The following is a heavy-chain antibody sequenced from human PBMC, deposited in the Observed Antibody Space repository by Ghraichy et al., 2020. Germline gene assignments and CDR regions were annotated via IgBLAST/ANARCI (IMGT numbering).Heavy chain of an antibody. CDR2: INHSGST. J-gene: IGHJ4*02. V-gene: IGHV4-34*01. CDR1: GGSFSGYY. CDR3: ARGAKYYDSSGYYHY. Sequence: SETLSLTCAVYGGSFSGYYWSWIRQPPGKGLEWIGEINHSGSTNYNPSLKRRVTISVDTSKNQFSLKLSSVTAADTAVYYCARGAKYYDSSGYYHYWGQGTLVTVSS. D-gene: IGHD3-22*01.